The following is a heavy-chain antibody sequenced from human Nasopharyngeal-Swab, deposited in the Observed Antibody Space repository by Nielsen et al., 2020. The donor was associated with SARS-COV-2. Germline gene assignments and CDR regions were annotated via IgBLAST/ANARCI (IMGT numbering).Heavy chain of an antibody. J-gene: IGHJ6*02. Sequence: SETLSLTCAVYGGSFSGYYWSWIRQPPGKGLEWIGEINHSGSTNYNPSLKSRATISVDTSKNQFSLKLSSVTAADTAVYYCARGRGLRHYYYYYGMDVWGQGTTVTVSS. CDR3: ARGRGLRHYYYYYGMDV. D-gene: IGHD3-3*01. CDR2: INHSGST. V-gene: IGHV4-34*01. CDR1: GGSFSGYY.